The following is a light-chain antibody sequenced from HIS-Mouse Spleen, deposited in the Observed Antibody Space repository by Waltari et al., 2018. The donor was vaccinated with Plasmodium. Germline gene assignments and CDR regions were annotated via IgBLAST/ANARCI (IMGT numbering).Light chain of an antibody. CDR1: ALPKQY. V-gene: IGLV3-25*03. J-gene: IGLJ3*02. CDR3: QSADSSGTPNWV. Sequence: SYELTQPPSVSVSPGQTARITCSGDALPKQYAYWYQQKPGQAPVQGIYKDSERPAGIRGGFSGSSSGTTVTLTISGVQAEDEADYYCQSADSSGTPNWVFGGGTKLTVL. CDR2: KDS.